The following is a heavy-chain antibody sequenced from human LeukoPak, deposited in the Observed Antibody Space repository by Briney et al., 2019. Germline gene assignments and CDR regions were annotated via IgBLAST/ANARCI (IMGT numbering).Heavy chain of an antibody. CDR1: GGSFSGYY. Sequence: SETLSLTCAVYGGSFSGYYWSWIRQPPGKGLEWIGEINHSGSINYNTSLKSRVTISVYTSKNQFSLKLSSVTAADTAVYYCARGRYCSSTSCPTKSGGMDVWGKGTTVTVSS. CDR2: INHSGSI. D-gene: IGHD2-2*01. J-gene: IGHJ6*04. CDR3: ARGRYCSSTSCPTKSGGMDV. V-gene: IGHV4-34*01.